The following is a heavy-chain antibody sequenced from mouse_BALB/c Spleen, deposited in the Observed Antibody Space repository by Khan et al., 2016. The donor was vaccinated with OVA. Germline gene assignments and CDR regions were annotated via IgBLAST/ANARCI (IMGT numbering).Heavy chain of an antibody. CDR3: TRIYRSDFDY. J-gene: IGHJ2*01. D-gene: IGHD1-1*01. Sequence: EVQLQESGPELVRPGASVKISCKASGYSFTGYFMNWVMQSHGKSLEWIGRINPHIGETFYNQRFKDKATFTVDESSSTAHMELRSLASEDSAVYYCTRIYRSDFDYWGQGTTLTVSS. V-gene: IGHV1-20*02. CDR1: GYSFTGYF. CDR2: INPHIGET.